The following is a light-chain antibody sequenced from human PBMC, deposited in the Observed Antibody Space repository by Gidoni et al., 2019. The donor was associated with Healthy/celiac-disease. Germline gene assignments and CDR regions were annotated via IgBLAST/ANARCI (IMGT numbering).Light chain of an antibody. CDR2: AAS. CDR1: QGISSY. V-gene: IGKV1-9*01. CDR3: QQLNSYPPFT. Sequence: IQLTQSPPYLSASVGDRVTITCRASQGISSYLAWYQQKPGKAPKLLIYAASTLQSGVPSRFSGSGSGTEFTLTISSLQPEDFATYYCQQLNSYPPFTFGPGTKVDIK. J-gene: IGKJ3*01.